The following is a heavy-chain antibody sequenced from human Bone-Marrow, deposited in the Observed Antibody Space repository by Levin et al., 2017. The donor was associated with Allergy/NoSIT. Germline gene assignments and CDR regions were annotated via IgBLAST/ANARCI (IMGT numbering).Heavy chain of an antibody. CDR3: AREKVTMVVEIIESYFDY. CDR1: EFTFSTYA. D-gene: IGHD2-15*01. V-gene: IGHV3-30-3*01. Sequence: RGESLKISCAASEFTFSTYAMHWVRQAPGKGLEWVAVISSDGSNEYYADSVKGRFTISRDNSKNTLYLQMNSLRGEDTAVYYCAREKVTMVVEIIESYFDYWGQGTLVTVSS. CDR2: ISSDGSNE. J-gene: IGHJ4*02.